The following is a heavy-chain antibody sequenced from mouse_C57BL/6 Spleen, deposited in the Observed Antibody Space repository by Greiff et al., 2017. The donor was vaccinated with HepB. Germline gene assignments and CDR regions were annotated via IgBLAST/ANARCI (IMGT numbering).Heavy chain of an antibody. V-gene: IGHV1-19*01. CDR1: GYTFTDYY. CDR2: INPYNGGT. J-gene: IGHJ4*01. D-gene: IGHD2-5*01. Sequence: VQLQQSGPVLVKPGASVKMSCKASGYTFTDYYMNWVKQSHGKSLEWIGVINPYNGGTSYNQKFKGKATLTVDKSSSTAYMELNSLTSADSAVYYCARLNSNYDFYYAMDYWGQGTSVTVSS. CDR3: ARLNSNYDFYYAMDY.